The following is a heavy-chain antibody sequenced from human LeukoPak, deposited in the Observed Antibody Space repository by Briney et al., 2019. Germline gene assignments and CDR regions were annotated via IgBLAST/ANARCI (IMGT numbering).Heavy chain of an antibody. CDR1: GYTFTNYS. CDR3: GRERGAVADY. D-gene: IGHD6-19*01. CDR2: INPGGDNT. V-gene: IGHV1-46*01. J-gene: IGHJ4*02. Sequence: ASVKVSCKASGYTFTNYSIKWVRQAPRQGLEWTGIINPGGDNTDYEQKFQGRVNITMDMATSTVYMELSSLRSEDTAVYYCGRERGAVADYWVQGTLVTVSS.